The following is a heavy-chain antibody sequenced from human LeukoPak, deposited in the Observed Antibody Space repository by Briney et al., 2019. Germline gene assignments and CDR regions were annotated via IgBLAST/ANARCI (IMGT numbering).Heavy chain of an antibody. J-gene: IGHJ4*02. CDR1: GFTFSSYA. CDR2: ISGSGGST. CDR3: AKDVSYCSSTSCYWGSDFDY. V-gene: IGHV3-23*01. D-gene: IGHD2-2*01. Sequence: GGSLRLSCAASGFTFSSYAMSWVRQAPGKGLEWVSAISGSGGSTYYADSVKGRFTISRDNSKNTLYLQMNSLRAEDTAVYYCAKDVSYCSSTSCYWGSDFDYWRQGTLVTVSS.